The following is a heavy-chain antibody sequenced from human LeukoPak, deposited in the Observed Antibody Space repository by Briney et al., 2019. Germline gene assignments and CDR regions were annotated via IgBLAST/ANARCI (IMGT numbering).Heavy chain of an antibody. CDR1: GFTVTSNY. Sequence: GGSLRLSCAASGFTVTSNYMSWVRQAPGKGLEWVSVIYSGGSTYYADSVKGRFTISRQNSKNTVDLQMNSLRPEDTAVYYCARDGRYCIITSCYGYYGMDVWGQGTTVTVSS. CDR2: IYSGGST. CDR3: ARDGRYCIITSCYGYYGMDV. V-gene: IGHV3-53*04. J-gene: IGHJ6*02. D-gene: IGHD2-2*01.